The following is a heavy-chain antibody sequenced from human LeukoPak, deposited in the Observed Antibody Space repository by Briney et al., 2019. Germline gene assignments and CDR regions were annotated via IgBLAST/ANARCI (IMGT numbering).Heavy chain of an antibody. J-gene: IGHJ4*02. Sequence: PSETLSLTCTVSGGSISSYYWSWIRQSPGKGLDWIGYIYYSGSTKYNPSLKSRVTISVDTSKNQFSLKLSSVTAADTAVYYCARSYYGSGRYGPQFDYWGQGTLVTVSS. D-gene: IGHD3-10*01. CDR2: IYYSGST. CDR3: ARSYYGSGRYGPQFDY. CDR1: GGSISSYY. V-gene: IGHV4-59*01.